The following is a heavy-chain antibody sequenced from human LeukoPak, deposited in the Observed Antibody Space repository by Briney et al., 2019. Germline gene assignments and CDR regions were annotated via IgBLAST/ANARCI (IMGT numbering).Heavy chain of an antibody. CDR3: ARERAGQWLAFDY. CDR2: IDNSGNA. V-gene: IGHV4-4*07. J-gene: IGHJ4*02. CDR1: GGSISSYY. D-gene: IGHD6-19*01. Sequence: PSETLSLTCTVSGGSISSYYWSWIRQSAGKGLEWIGRIDNSGNANYNPSLESRVTMSVDTSKNQFSLKLSSVIAADTAVYFCARERAGQWLAFDYWGQGTLVTVSS.